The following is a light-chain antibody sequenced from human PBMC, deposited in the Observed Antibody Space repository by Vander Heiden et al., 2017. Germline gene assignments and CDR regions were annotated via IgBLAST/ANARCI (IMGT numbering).Light chain of an antibody. V-gene: IGLV6-57*01. CDR2: EDN. Sequence: NFMLTQPHSVSESPGKTVTISCTLSTGSIGSNSVQWYQQRPGSSPTTVIYEDNQRPSGVPDRFSGSIDSSSNSASLTISGLKTEDEADYYCQSYDSSNQVFGTGTKVTVL. J-gene: IGLJ1*01. CDR3: QSYDSSNQV. CDR1: TGSIGSNS.